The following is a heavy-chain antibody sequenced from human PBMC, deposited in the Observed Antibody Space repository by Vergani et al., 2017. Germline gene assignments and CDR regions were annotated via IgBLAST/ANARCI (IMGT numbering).Heavy chain of an antibody. Sequence: QVQLVQSGAEVKKPGASVKVSCKASGYTFTGYYMHWVRQAPGQGLEWMGWINPNSGGTNYAQKFQGRVTMTRDTSISTAYMELSRLRSEDTAVYYCASKTSDYVEFPLYYYGMDVWGQGTTVTVSS. D-gene: IGHD4-17*01. CDR1: GYTFTGYY. J-gene: IGHJ6*02. V-gene: IGHV1-2*02. CDR3: ASKTSDYVEFPLYYYGMDV. CDR2: INPNSGGT.